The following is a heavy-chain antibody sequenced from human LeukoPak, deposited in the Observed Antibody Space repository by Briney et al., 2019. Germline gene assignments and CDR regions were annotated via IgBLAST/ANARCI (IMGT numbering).Heavy chain of an antibody. J-gene: IGHJ6*02. CDR2: ISAYNGNT. CDR1: GYTFTSYG. Sequence: ASVKVSCKASGYTFTSYGISWVRQAPGQGLEWMGWISAYNGNTNYAQKLQGRVTMTTDTSTSTAYMELRSLRSDDTAVYYCARDSPTIMTTVTRPNYSYGMDVWGQGTTVTVSS. CDR3: ARDSPTIMTTVTRPNYSYGMDV. D-gene: IGHD4-17*01. V-gene: IGHV1-18*01.